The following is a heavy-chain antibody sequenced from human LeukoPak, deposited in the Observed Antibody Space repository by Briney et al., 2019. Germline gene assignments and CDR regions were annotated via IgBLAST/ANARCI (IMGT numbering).Heavy chain of an antibody. CDR3: ARVSRLQLWLGFDY. D-gene: IGHD5-18*01. CDR1: GYTFTSYA. V-gene: IGHV7-4-1*02. CDR2: INTNTGNP. J-gene: IGHJ4*02. Sequence: GDSVKVSCKASGYTFTSYAMNWVRQAPGQGLEWMGWINTNTGNPTYAQGFTGRFVFSLDTSVSTAYLQISSLKAEDTAVYYCARVSRLQLWLGFDYWGQGTLVTVSS.